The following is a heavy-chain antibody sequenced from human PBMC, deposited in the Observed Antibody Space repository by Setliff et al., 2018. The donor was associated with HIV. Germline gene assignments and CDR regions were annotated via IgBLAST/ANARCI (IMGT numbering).Heavy chain of an antibody. Sequence: SETLSLTCAVSGYSIRSGCYWGWIRQPPGKGLEWIGSMYHTGSTYYSPSLNSRFTISVDTSKNQFSLKLRSVTAADTAVYYCARQPLYNDYDWRSYYFDYWGQGSLVTVSS. J-gene: IGHJ4*02. D-gene: IGHD5-12*01. CDR2: MYHTGST. V-gene: IGHV4-38-2*01. CDR3: ARQPLYNDYDWRSYYFDY. CDR1: GYSIRSGCY.